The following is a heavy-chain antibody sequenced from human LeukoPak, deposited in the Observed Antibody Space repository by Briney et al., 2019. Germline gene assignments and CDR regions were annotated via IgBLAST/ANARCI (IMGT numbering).Heavy chain of an antibody. CDR3: ARGRYTAMGLDY. V-gene: IGHV1-18*01. CDR2: ISAYNGNT. CDR1: GYTFTSYG. J-gene: IGHJ4*02. D-gene: IGHD5-18*01. Sequence: ASVKVSCKASGYTFTSYGINWVRQAPGQGPEWMGWISAYNGNTKYAQNLQGRVTMTTDTSTSTAYMELSSLRSEDTAVYYCARGRYTAMGLDYWGQGTLVTVSS.